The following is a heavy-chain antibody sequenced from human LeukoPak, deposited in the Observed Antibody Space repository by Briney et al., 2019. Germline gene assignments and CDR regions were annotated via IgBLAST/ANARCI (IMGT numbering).Heavy chain of an antibody. CDR1: GGSIRTYY. Sequence: SETLSLTCDVSGGSIRTYYWSWIRQSAGKGLEWIGRVHTSGSTTYNPSLTSRHTLSQDTSKNQVYLRLTSVTAADTAVYYCARDGGGNRNFDYWGQGTLVTVSS. D-gene: IGHD4-23*01. CDR2: VHTSGST. J-gene: IGHJ4*02. V-gene: IGHV4-4*07. CDR3: ARDGGGNRNFDY.